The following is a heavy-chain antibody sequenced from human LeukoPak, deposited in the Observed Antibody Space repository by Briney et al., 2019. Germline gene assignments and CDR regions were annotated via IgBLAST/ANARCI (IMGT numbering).Heavy chain of an antibody. CDR3: ALVATIHRSFDY. J-gene: IGHJ4*02. Sequence: GASVKVSCKASGGTFSSYAISWVRQAPGQGLEWMGGIIPIFGTANYAQKFQGRVTITADKSTSTAYMGLSSLRSEDTAVYYCALVATIHRSFDYWGQGTLVTVSS. CDR1: GGTFSSYA. V-gene: IGHV1-69*06. D-gene: IGHD5-12*01. CDR2: IIPIFGTA.